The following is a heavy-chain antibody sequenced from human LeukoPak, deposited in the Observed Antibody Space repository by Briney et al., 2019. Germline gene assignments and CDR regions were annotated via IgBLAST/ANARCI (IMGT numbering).Heavy chain of an antibody. J-gene: IGHJ5*02. V-gene: IGHV1-69*04. D-gene: IGHD4-17*01. CDR1: GGTFSSYA. Sequence: SVKVSCKASGGTFSSYAISWVRQAPGQGLEWMGRIIPILGIANYAQKFQGRVTITADKSTSTAYMELSSLRSEDTAVYYCARRSLTTVTNWFDPWGQGTLVTVSS. CDR3: ARRSLTTVTNWFDP. CDR2: IIPILGIA.